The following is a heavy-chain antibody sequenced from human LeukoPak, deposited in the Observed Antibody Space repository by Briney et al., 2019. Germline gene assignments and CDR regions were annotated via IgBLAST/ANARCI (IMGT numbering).Heavy chain of an antibody. Sequence: GGSLRLSCAASGFTFSSYGMHWVRQAPGKGLEWVAVISYDGSNKYYADSVKGRFTISRDNSKNTLYLQMNSLRAEDTAVYYCAKDPLRYCSGGSCAYGMDVRGQGTTVTVSS. CDR3: AKDPLRYCSGGSCAYGMDV. V-gene: IGHV3-30*18. CDR2: ISYDGSNK. CDR1: GFTFSSYG. D-gene: IGHD2-15*01. J-gene: IGHJ6*02.